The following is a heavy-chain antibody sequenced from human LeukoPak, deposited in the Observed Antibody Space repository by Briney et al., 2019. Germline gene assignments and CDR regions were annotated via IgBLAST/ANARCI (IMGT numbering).Heavy chain of an antibody. D-gene: IGHD6-13*01. Sequence: GGSLRLSCAASGFTFSSYNMNWVRQAPGKGLEWVSSITSSSTYIYYADSVRGRFTISRDNAKNSLYLQMNSLRAEDTAVYYCARGPLVYYYYYMDVWGQGTLVTVSS. CDR1: GFTFSSYN. J-gene: IGHJ6*03. CDR3: ARGPLVYYYYYMDV. CDR2: ITSSSTYI. V-gene: IGHV3-21*01.